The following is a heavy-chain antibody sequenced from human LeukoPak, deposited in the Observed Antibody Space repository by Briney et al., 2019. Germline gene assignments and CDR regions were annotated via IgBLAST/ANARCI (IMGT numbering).Heavy chain of an antibody. CDR1: GFTVSSNY. J-gene: IGHJ4*02. V-gene: IGHV3-53*01. CDR3: ASQTTVKYYFDY. D-gene: IGHD4-17*01. CDR2: IYSGGST. Sequence: PGGSLRLSCAASGFTVSSNYMSWVRQAPGKGLEWVSVIYSGGSTYYADSVKGRFTISRDNSKNTLYLQLNSLRGEDTAVYYCASQTTVKYYFDYWGQGTLVTASS.